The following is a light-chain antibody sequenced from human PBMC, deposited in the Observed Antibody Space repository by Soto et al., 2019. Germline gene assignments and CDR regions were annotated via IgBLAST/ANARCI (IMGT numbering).Light chain of an antibody. CDR2: GAS. V-gene: IGKV3-15*01. CDR3: QQYSHRPPYT. Sequence: EIVMTDSRATLSLSAVERAARSCSGSQNILSNLAWYQQKPGQAPRLLIYGASTRATGIPARFSGSGSGTEFTLTISSVQSEDCAVYFCQQYSHRPPYTFGQGTRLEIK. J-gene: IGKJ5*01. CDR1: QNILSN.